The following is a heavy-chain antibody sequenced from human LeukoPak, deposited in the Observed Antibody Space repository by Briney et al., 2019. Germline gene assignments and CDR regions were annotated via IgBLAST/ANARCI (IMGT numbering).Heavy chain of an antibody. Sequence: ASVKVSCKASGYTFTSYDINWVRQATGQGLEWMGWMNPNSGNTGYAQKFQGRVTMTRNTSISTAYMELSSLRSEDTAVYYCARTSDYDSSGYYFPFDYWGQGALSPSPQ. CDR1: GYTFTSYD. CDR2: MNPNSGNT. J-gene: IGHJ4*02. CDR3: ARTSDYDSSGYYFPFDY. D-gene: IGHD3-22*01. V-gene: IGHV1-8*01.